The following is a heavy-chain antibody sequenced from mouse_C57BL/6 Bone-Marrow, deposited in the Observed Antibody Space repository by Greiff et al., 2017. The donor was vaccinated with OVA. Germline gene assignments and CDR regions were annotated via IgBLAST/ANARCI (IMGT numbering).Heavy chain of an antibody. CDR1: GFTFSSYG. D-gene: IGHD2-4*01. J-gene: IGHJ3*01. V-gene: IGHV5-6*01. CDR2: ISSGGSYT. Sequence: DVQLVESGGDLVKPGGSLKLSCAASGFTFSSYGMSWVRQTPDKRLEWVATISSGGSYTYYPDSVTGRFTISRDNASNTLYMQISSLTSEDTAMYHRARQTSTKITGRFAHWGQGTLVTVSA. CDR3: ARQTSTKITGRFAH.